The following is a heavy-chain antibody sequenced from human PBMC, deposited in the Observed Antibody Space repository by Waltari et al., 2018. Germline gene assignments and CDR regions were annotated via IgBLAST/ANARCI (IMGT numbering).Heavy chain of an antibody. CDR1: GYNFANSW. Sequence: EVQLVQSGAEVKRAGESLKISCQGSGYNFANSWIGWVGQMPGNGLDWVAGAAGERPEGLALITPDDTDAVHTPSLQGRVTISVDKSSSTAYLQWSSLRASDTAMYYCARRKFDSSEFDPWGQGTLVTVSS. J-gene: IGHJ5*02. CDR3: ARRKFDSSEFDP. D-gene: IGHD2-21*01. CDR2: ITPDDTDA. V-gene: IGHV5-51*01.